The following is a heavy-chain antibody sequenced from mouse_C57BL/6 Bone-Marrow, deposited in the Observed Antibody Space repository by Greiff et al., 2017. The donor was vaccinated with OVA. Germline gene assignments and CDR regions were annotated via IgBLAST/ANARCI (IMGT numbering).Heavy chain of an antibody. CDR1: GYAFTNYL. CDR3: AIYYGSSLYYFDY. Sequence: VQLQQSGAELVRPGTSVKVSCKASGYAFTNYLIEWVKQRPGQGLEWIGVINPGSGGTNYNEKFKGKATLTADKSSSTAYMQLSSLTSEDSAVYFCAIYYGSSLYYFDYWGQGTTLTVSS. D-gene: IGHD1-1*01. CDR2: INPGSGGT. V-gene: IGHV1-54*01. J-gene: IGHJ2*01.